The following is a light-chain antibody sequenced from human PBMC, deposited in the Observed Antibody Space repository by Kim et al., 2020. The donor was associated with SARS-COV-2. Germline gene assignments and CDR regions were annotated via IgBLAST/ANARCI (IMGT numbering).Light chain of an antibody. Sequence: ERVTIPCRASQDIRNDLGWYQQNPGRAPKRLIYGASSLQSGVPSRFSGSGSGTEFTLTISSVQPEDFATYFCLQHSTYPITFGQGTRLDIK. CDR3: LQHSTYPIT. V-gene: IGKV1-17*01. J-gene: IGKJ5*01. CDR1: QDIRND. CDR2: GAS.